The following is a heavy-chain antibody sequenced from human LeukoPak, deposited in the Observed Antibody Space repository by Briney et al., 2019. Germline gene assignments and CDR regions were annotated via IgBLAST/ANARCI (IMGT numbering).Heavy chain of an antibody. V-gene: IGHV3-11*06. CDR3: ARARYCSGGSCRGRINWFDP. D-gene: IGHD2-15*01. CDR1: GFTFSDYY. Sequence: GGSLRLSCAASGFTFSDYYMSWIRKAPGKGLEWVSYISSSSSYTNYADSVKGRFTISRDNAKNSLYLQMNSLRAEDKAVYYCARARYCSGGSCRGRINWFDPWGQGTLVTVSS. CDR2: ISSSSSYT. J-gene: IGHJ5*02.